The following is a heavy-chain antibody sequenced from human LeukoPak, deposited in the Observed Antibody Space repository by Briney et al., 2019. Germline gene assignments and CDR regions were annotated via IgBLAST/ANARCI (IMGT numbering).Heavy chain of an antibody. CDR2: IYSGDSGVST. CDR3: ARSAARLRYYYAMDV. V-gene: IGHV3-53*04. Sequence: GGSQRLSCAASGFSVSNTYMGWVRQAPGKGLEWVSVIYSGDSGVSTYYADSVKGRFTISRHNSKNTLYLQMSSLRAEDTAVYFCARSAARLRYYYAMDVWGQGTTVTVCS. D-gene: IGHD6-6*01. J-gene: IGHJ6*02. CDR1: GFSVSNTY.